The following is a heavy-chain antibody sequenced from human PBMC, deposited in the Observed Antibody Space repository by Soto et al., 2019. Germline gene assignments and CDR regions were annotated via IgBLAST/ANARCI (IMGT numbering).Heavy chain of an antibody. V-gene: IGHV3-21*01. D-gene: IGHD2-8*01. CDR1: GFTFSSYS. CDR2: ISSSSSYI. Sequence: GGSLRLSCAASGFTFSSYSMNWVRQAPGKGLEWVSSISSSSSYIYYADSVKGRFTISRDNAKNSLYLQMNSLRAEDTAVYYCARDRKYCTNGVCYDAFDIWGQGTMVTVSS. CDR3: ARDRKYCTNGVCYDAFDI. J-gene: IGHJ3*02.